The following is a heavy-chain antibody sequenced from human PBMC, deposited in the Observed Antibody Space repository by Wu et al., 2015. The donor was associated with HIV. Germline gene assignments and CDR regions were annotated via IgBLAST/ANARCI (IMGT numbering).Heavy chain of an antibody. D-gene: IGHD2-15*01. V-gene: IGHV1-69*12. Sequence: QVQLVQSGAEVKSPGSSVKVSCKASGGTFSHFSVSWVRQAPGQGLEWMGGIIPPFGIAASAQNFQGRVTITADESTTTVYMELSSLTSDDTAVYYCASHIEVAGYYYYYMDVWGEGSTVTVSS. CDR3: ASHIEVAGYYYYYMDV. J-gene: IGHJ6*03. CDR1: GGTFSHFS. CDR2: IIPPFGIA.